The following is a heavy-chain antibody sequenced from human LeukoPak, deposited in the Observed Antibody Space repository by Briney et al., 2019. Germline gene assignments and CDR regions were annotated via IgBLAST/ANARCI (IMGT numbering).Heavy chain of an antibody. CDR2: INWNGGST. D-gene: IGHD6-13*01. V-gene: IGHV3-20*04. CDR1: GFTFDDYG. Sequence: PGGSLRLSCAASGFTFDDYGMSWVRQAPGKGLEWVSGINWNGGSTGYADSVKGRFTISRDNAKNSLYLQMNSLRTEDTALHYCAKDKGSAAAGLQDYWGQGTLVTVSS. J-gene: IGHJ4*02. CDR3: AKDKGSAAAGLQDY.